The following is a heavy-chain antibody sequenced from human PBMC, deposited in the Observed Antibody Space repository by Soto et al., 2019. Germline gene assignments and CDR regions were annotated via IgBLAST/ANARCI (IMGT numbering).Heavy chain of an antibody. CDR3: ARAPSDCSSTSCWGYYALDV. J-gene: IGHJ6*02. CDR1: GFTFSTYS. D-gene: IGHD2-2*01. Sequence: GGSLRLSCAASGFTFSTYSMNWVRQAPGKGLEWVSSISSSGTYIHYADSLKGRFTISRDNAKNSLYLQMISLRAEDTAVYYCARAPSDCSSTSCWGYYALDVWGQGTTVTVSS. CDR2: ISSSGTYI. V-gene: IGHV3-21*01.